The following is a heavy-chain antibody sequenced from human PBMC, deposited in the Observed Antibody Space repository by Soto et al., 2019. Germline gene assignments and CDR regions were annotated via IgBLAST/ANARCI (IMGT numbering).Heavy chain of an antibody. D-gene: IGHD3-10*01. CDR3: ARGLLWFGEDYYYGMDV. CDR1: GGSISSGGYY. Sequence: QVQLQESGPGLVKPSQTLSLTCTVSGGSISSGGYYWSWIRQHPGKGLEWIGYIYYSGSTYYNPSLAGRVTISVDTSKNQCSLKLSSVTAADTAVYYCARGLLWFGEDYYYGMDVWGQGTTVTVSS. CDR2: IYYSGST. V-gene: IGHV4-31*03. J-gene: IGHJ6*02.